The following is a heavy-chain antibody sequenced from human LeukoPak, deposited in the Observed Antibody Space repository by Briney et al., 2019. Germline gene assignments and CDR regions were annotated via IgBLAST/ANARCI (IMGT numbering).Heavy chain of an antibody. D-gene: IGHD6-13*01. J-gene: IGHJ4*02. CDR3: AKDALVEQQLAYFDY. Sequence: PGGSLRLSCAASGFTFSSYWMHWVRQAPGKGLVWVSRINSDGRSTSYADSVKGRFTISRDNSKNTLYLQMNSLRAEDTAVYYCAKDALVEQQLAYFDYWGQGTLVTVSS. CDR1: GFTFSSYW. CDR2: INSDGRST. V-gene: IGHV3-74*01.